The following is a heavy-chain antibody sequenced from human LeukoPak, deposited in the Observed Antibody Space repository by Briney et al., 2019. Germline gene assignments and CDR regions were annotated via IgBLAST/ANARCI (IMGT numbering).Heavy chain of an antibody. J-gene: IGHJ4*02. Sequence: SGTLSLTCTCCVCFNISRRCYESCIRGFPGKALEWIGNIYNIGSVTYTPSLRSRVTMSIVMSKTQLSLRLTSVTAADTAVYFCATNSSGSALAYWGQGILVTVSS. CDR3: ATNSSGSALAY. CDR2: IYNIGSV. D-gene: IGHD3-22*01. V-gene: IGHV4-61*05. CDR1: VCFNISRRCY.